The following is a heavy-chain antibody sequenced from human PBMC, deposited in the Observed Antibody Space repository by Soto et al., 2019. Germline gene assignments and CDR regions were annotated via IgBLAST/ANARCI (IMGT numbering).Heavy chain of an antibody. Sequence: EVQLVESGGGLVKPGGSLRLSCAASGFTFSSYSMNWVRQAPGKGLEWGSSISSSSSYLYYADSVKGRFTISRDNAKNSLDLQMNSLRAEDTAVYYCARDQTAAGLGYFQHWGQGTLVTVS. CDR1: GFTFSSYS. D-gene: IGHD6-13*01. CDR3: ARDQTAAGLGYFQH. V-gene: IGHV3-21*01. CDR2: ISSSSSYL. J-gene: IGHJ1*01.